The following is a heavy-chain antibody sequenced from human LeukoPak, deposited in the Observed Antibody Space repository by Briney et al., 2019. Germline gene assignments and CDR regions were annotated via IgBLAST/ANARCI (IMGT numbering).Heavy chain of an antibody. CDR1: GFPFGDYA. J-gene: IGHJ4*02. D-gene: IGHD1-26*01. CDR3: TRQPIYSGKYYFDY. CDR2: IRSKAYGGTT. Sequence: GSLSLSCTACGFPFGDYAMSGVRQAREKGLEWVGFIRSKAYGGTTEYAASVKGRFTISRDDSKSIAYLQMNSLKTEDTAVYYCTRQPIYSGKYYFDYWGQGTLVTVSS. V-gene: IGHV3-49*04.